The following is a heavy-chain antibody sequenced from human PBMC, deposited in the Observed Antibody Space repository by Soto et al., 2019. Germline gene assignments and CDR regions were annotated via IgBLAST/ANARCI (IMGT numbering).Heavy chain of an antibody. J-gene: IGHJ6*03. Sequence: GGSLRLSCVASGFTFSSYWMTWVRQAPGKGLEWVANIKQDGSEKYYVDSVKGRFTISRDNAKNSLYLQMNSLRAEDTAVYYCARLEPNYYYYNDVWGKGTTVTVSS. CDR3: ARLEPNYYYYNDV. D-gene: IGHD1-1*01. CDR2: IKQDGSEK. CDR1: GFTFSSYW. V-gene: IGHV3-7*01.